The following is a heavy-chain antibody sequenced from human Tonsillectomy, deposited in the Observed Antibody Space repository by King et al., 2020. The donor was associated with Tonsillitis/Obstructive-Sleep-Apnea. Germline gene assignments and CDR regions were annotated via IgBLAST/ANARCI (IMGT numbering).Heavy chain of an antibody. D-gene: IGHD5-12*01. CDR1: GFTVSNNY. CDR3: ARGLGSFYRGYDLDY. V-gene: IGHV3-66*01. CDR2: IYSGGST. J-gene: IGHJ4*02. Sequence: VQLVESGGGLVQPGKSLRLSCAASGFTVSNNYMSWVRQAPGKGLEWVSVIYSGGSTYYADSVKGRFTISRDNSKNTLYLQMNSLRAEDTAVYYCARGLGSFYRGYDLDYWGQGTLVTVSS.